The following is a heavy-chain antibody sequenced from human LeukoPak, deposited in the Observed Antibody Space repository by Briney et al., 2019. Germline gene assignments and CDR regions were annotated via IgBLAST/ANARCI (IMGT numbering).Heavy chain of an antibody. CDR2: IWYHGSNE. D-gene: IGHD3-10*01. CDR3: ARDAYYFGSGSYVDY. Sequence: GRTLRLSGAGSGFTFSSYGMHWVRQAPGKGLKGVAVIWYHGSNEFYADSVKGRFTISRDNSKNTLYLQMNSLRAEDTAVYYCARDAYYFGSGSYVDYWGRGTLVSDSS. CDR1: GFTFSSYG. J-gene: IGHJ4*02. V-gene: IGHV3-33*01.